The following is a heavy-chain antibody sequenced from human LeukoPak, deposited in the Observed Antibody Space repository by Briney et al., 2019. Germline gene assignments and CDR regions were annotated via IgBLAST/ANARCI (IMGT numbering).Heavy chain of an antibody. Sequence: GGSLRLSCAASGFTVSSYYMSWVRQAPGKGLEWVSVIYSGGSTYYADSVRGRFAISRDNSKNALYLQMNSLRAEDTAVYYCARAGAHSGSYYDAFDIWGQGTMVTVSS. CDR2: IYSGGST. CDR3: ARAGAHSGSYYDAFDI. V-gene: IGHV3-53*01. J-gene: IGHJ3*02. D-gene: IGHD1-26*01. CDR1: GFTVSSYY.